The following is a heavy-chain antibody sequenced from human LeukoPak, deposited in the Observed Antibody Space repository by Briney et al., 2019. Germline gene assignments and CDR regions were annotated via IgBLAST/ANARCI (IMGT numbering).Heavy chain of an antibody. CDR1: GGSISSSNYH. J-gene: IGHJ4*02. V-gene: IGHV4-39*07. CDR2: INHSGST. Sequence: SETLSLTCTVSGGSISSSNYHWGWIRQPPGKGVEWIGEINHSGSTNYNPSLKSRVTISVDTSKNQFSLKLSSVTAADTAVYYCARGYIVATPFDYWGQGTLVTVSS. D-gene: IGHD5-12*01. CDR3: ARGYIVATPFDY.